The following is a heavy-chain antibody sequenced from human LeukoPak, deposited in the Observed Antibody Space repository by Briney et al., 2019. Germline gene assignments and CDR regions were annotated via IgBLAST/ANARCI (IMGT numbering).Heavy chain of an antibody. Sequence: PSETLSLTCTVSGGSISSYCWSWIRQPPGKGLEWIGYIYYSGSTNYNPSLKSRVTISVDTSKNQFSLKLSSVTAADTAVYYCATSRASYDFWSGYYTGFGAPLEAFQHWGQGTLVTVSS. CDR3: ATSRASYDFWSGYYTGFGAPLEAFQH. V-gene: IGHV4-59*01. D-gene: IGHD3-3*01. CDR2: IYYSGST. CDR1: GGSISSYC. J-gene: IGHJ1*01.